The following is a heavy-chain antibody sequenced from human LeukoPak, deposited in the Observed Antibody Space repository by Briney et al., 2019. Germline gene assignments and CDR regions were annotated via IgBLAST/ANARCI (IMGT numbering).Heavy chain of an antibody. CDR3: ARRNAVHFDY. J-gene: IGHJ4*02. CDR2: IYPGDSDT. V-gene: IGHV5-51*01. Sequence: ASVKVSCKASGGTFSSYAISWVRQAPGQGLEWMGIIYPGDSDTRYSPSFQGQVTISADKSISTAYLQWSSLKASDTAMYYCARRNAVHFDYWGQGTLVTVSS. CDR1: GGTFSSYA.